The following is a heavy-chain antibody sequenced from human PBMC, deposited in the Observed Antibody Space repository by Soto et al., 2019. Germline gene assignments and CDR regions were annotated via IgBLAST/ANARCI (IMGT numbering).Heavy chain of an antibody. J-gene: IGHJ4*02. CDR1: GFTFGDYW. D-gene: IGHD3-16*01. CDR3: ARHLAGIRDY. V-gene: IGHV3-74*01. CDR2: INLDGSST. Sequence: GGSLRLSCAASGFTFGDYWMHWVRQAPGKGLVWVSRINLDGSSTIYADSVKGRFTISRDNAKDTLYLQMNSLRAEDTAVYYCARHLAGIRDYWGQGTLVTVSS.